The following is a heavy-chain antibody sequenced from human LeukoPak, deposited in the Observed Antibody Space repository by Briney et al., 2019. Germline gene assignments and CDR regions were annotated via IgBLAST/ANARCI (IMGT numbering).Heavy chain of an antibody. J-gene: IGHJ6*03. CDR2: IGTASDT. V-gene: IGHV3-13*01. Sequence: PGGSLRLSCAASGFTFSSLDMHWVRQPTGQGLEWVSTIGTASDTYYPGSVEGRFTLSRDNAKNSLYLQMNSLTAGDTAVYYCARGPPRGKYYYMDVWGEGTTVTVSS. CDR3: ARGPPRGKYYYMDV. CDR1: GFTFSSLD. D-gene: IGHD1-1*01.